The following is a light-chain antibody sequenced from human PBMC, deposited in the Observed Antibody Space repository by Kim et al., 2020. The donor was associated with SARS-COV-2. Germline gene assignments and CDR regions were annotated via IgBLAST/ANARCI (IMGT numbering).Light chain of an antibody. V-gene: IGKV1-5*03. CDR1: QSITGW. Sequence: ASIGDRVTITGRASQSITGWLAWYQQKPGKAPNLLIYQTSRLQSGVPSRFTGSGSGTEFTLTISSLQSDDLATYYCQQYNNWMWTFGQGTKVEIK. CDR2: QTS. CDR3: QQYNNWMWT. J-gene: IGKJ1*01.